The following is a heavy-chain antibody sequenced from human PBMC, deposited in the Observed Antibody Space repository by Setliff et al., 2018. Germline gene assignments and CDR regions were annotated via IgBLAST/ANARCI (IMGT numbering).Heavy chain of an antibody. Sequence: LSLTCTVSGGSVSSGSYYWSWIRQPAGKGLEWFGHIYKSGSTNYNPSLKSRVTMSLDTSKNQFSLNLNSVTAADTAIYYCARGLNSDSWTFAYWGQGSLVTVSS. V-gene: IGHV4-61*09. D-gene: IGHD2-15*01. CDR3: ARGLNSDSWTFAY. CDR2: IYKSGST. CDR1: GGSVSSGSYY. J-gene: IGHJ4*02.